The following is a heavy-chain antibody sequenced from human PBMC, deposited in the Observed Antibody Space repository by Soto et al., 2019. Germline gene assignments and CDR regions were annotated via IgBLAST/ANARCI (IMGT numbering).Heavy chain of an antibody. Sequence: QEQLVQAGAEVKKPGSSVRISCRASGGTFSNDAVSWVRQAPGQGLQWMGGIIPIFGTTHYAQKFQGRVTITADESTATAYMELRSVTSEATAVYYCATGLRTGNYGMDVWGQGTAGTVAS. J-gene: IGHJ6*02. CDR1: GGTFSNDA. CDR3: ATGLRTGNYGMDV. CDR2: IIPIFGTT. V-gene: IGHV1-69*01. D-gene: IGHD3-10*01.